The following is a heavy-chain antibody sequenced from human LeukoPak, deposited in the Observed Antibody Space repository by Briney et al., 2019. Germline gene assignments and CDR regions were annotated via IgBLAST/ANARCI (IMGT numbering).Heavy chain of an antibody. CDR1: GGSISSSMYY. Sequence: SETLSLTCTVSGGSISSSMYYWGWIRQPPGRGLEWIGNILYSGRTYYTQSLKSRVTISVDTSKNQFSLRLSSVTAADTAAYFCAREQVEYLRDGVFHYWGQGALVTVSS. CDR2: ILYSGRT. D-gene: IGHD5-24*01. J-gene: IGHJ4*02. CDR3: AREQVEYLRDGVFHY. V-gene: IGHV4-39*07.